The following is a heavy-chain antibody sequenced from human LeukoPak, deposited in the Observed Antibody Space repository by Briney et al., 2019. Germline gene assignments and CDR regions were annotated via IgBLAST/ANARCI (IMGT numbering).Heavy chain of an antibody. CDR1: GFTFSSYG. V-gene: IGHV3-30*02. CDR2: IRYDGSNK. Sequence: GGSLRLSCAASGFTFSSYGMHWVRQAPGKGLEWVAFIRYDGSNKYYADSVKGRFTISRDNSKNTLYLQMNSLRAEDTAVYYCARDLGYGSGTPRGYWGQGTLVTVSS. J-gene: IGHJ4*02. CDR3: ARDLGYGSGTPRGY. D-gene: IGHD3-10*01.